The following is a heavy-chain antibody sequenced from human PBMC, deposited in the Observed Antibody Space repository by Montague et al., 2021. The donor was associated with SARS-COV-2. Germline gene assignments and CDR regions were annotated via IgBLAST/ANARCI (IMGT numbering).Heavy chain of an antibody. V-gene: IGHV4-59*01. CDR3: AREGTGTNYYYYGMDV. CDR2: IYYSGST. Sequence: SETLSLTCTVSGGSICSYYWSWIRQPPGKGLEWIGYIYYSGSTNYNPSLKSRVTISVDTSKNQFSLKLSSVTAADTAVYYCAREGTGTNYYYYGMDVWGQGTTVTVSS. CDR1: GGSICSYY. D-gene: IGHD1-1*01. J-gene: IGHJ6*02.